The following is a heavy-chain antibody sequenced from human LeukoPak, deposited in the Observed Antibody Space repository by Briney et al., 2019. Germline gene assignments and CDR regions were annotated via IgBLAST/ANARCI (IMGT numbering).Heavy chain of an antibody. CDR3: ARGLVISPYMDV. CDR1: GGSFSGYY. J-gene: IGHJ6*03. CDR2: INHSGST. Sequence: RASETLSLTCAVYGGSFSGYYWSWIRQPPGKGLEWIGEINHSGSTNYNPSLKGRVTISVDTSKNQFSLKLSSVTAADTAVYYCARGLVISPYMDVWGKGTTVTVSS. D-gene: IGHD6-6*01. V-gene: IGHV4-34*01.